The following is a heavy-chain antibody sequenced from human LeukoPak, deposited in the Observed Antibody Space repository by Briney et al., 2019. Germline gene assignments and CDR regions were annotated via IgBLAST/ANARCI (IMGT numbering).Heavy chain of an antibody. D-gene: IGHD3-10*01. CDR2: INPNSGGT. J-gene: IGHJ4*02. Sequence: GASVKVSCKASGYTFTGYYMHWVRQAPGQGLEWMGWINPNSGGTNYAQKFQGRVTMTRDTSISTAHMELSRLRSDDTAVYYCAXGXXXXXXLXFGEGGSYFDYWGQGTLVTVSS. V-gene: IGHV1-2*02. CDR1: GYTFTGYY. CDR3: AXGXXXXXXLXFGEGGSYFDY.